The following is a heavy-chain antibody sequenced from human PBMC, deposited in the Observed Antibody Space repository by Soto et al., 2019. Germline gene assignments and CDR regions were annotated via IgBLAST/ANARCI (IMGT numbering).Heavy chain of an antibody. CDR2: IYYSGST. V-gene: IGHV4-31*03. CDR3: ARDYFDSRGYYWVDY. CDR1: GGSISSGGYY. D-gene: IGHD3-22*01. Sequence: SETLSLTCTVSGGSISSGGYYWSWIRQHPGKGLEWIGYIYYSGSTYYNPSLKSRVTISVDTSKNQFSLKLSSVTAADTAVYYCARDYFDSRGYYWVDYWGQGTLVTVPS. J-gene: IGHJ4*02.